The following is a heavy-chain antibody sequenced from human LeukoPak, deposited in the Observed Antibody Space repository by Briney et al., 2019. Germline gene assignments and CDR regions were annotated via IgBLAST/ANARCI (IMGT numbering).Heavy chain of an antibody. D-gene: IGHD3-10*01. V-gene: IGHV1-18*01. Sequence: ASVKVSCMASRYTFTSYSISGVRQAPGQGREWMGWISAYNGNTNDAQKLQGRVTMTTDTSTSTAYMELRSLRSDDTAVYYCARDPPTYYYGSGSYGSFDYWGQGTLVTVSS. J-gene: IGHJ4*02. CDR2: ISAYNGNT. CDR1: RYTFTSYS. CDR3: ARDPPTYYYGSGSYGSFDY.